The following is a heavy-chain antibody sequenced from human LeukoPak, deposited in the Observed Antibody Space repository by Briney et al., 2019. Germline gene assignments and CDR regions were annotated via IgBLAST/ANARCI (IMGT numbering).Heavy chain of an antibody. V-gene: IGHV3-7*04. CDR3: ARDWQWQQLDGDAFDI. CDR2: IKQDGSEK. Sequence: GGSLRLSCAASGYTFSGYWMSWVRQAPGKGLEWVANIKQDGSEKYYVDSVKGRFTISRDNAKNSLFLQMNSLRAEDTAVYYCARDWQWQQLDGDAFDIWGQGTMVTVSS. J-gene: IGHJ3*02. CDR1: GYTFSGYW. D-gene: IGHD6-13*01.